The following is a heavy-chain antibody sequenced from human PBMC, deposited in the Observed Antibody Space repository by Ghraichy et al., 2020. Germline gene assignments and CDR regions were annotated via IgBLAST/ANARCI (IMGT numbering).Heavy chain of an antibody. V-gene: IGHV1-18*04. J-gene: IGHJ6*02. CDR3: ARREAVAGGRGYYYGMDV. D-gene: IGHD6-19*01. CDR2: ISAYNGNT. CDR1: GYTFTSYG. Sequence: ASVKVSCKASGYTFTSYGISWVRQAPGQGLERMEWISAYNGNTNYAQKLQGRVTMTTDTSTSTAYMELRSLRSDDTAVYYCARREAVAGGRGYYYGMDVWGQGTTVTVSS.